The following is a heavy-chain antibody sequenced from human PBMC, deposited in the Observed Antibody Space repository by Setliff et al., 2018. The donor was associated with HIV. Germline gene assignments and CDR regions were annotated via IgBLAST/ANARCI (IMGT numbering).Heavy chain of an antibody. V-gene: IGHV3-23*01. CDR3: AKDHATSSWFTALLDS. J-gene: IGHJ4*02. CDR2: ISGSAGTT. D-gene: IGHD6-13*01. Sequence: GESLKISCAASGFSFRSYAVSWVRQAPGKGLEWVSGISGSAGTTYYADSVKGRFTISRDNSKNTLYLQMNSLRAEDTAVYYCAKDHATSSWFTALLDSWGQGALVTVSS. CDR1: GFSFRSYA.